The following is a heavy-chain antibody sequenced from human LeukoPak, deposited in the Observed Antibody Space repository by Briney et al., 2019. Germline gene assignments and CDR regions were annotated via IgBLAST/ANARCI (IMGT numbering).Heavy chain of an antibody. V-gene: IGHV3-30*02. CDR1: GFTFSSYG. Sequence: GGSLRLSCAASGFTFSSYGMHGVRQAPGKGLEWVAFIRYDGSNKYYADSVKGRFTISRDNSKNTLYLQMNSLRAEDTAVYYCAKDGASSTSSVGTDVWGKGTTVTVSS. J-gene: IGHJ6*04. D-gene: IGHD6-13*01. CDR2: IRYDGSNK. CDR3: AKDGASSTSSVGTDV.